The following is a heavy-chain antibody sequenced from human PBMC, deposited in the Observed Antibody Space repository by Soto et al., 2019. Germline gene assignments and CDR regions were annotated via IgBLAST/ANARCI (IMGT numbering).Heavy chain of an antibody. CDR1: GYSFTSYW. Sequence: ESLKISCKGSGYSFTSYWIGWVRQMPGKGLEWMGIIYPGDSDTRYSPSFQGQVTISADKSISTAYLQWSSLKASDTAMYYCGTTLGYCSGGSCYPRYYGMDVWGQGTTVTVSS. CDR2: IYPGDSDT. J-gene: IGHJ6*02. D-gene: IGHD2-15*01. V-gene: IGHV5-51*01. CDR3: GTTLGYCSGGSCYPRYYGMDV.